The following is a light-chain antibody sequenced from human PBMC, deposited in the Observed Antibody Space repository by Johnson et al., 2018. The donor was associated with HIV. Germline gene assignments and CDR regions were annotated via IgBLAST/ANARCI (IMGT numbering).Light chain of an antibody. J-gene: IGLJ1*01. Sequence: QAVLTQPPSVSAAPGQKVTISCSGSSSNIGNTYVSWYQQLPGTAPKLLIYENNKRPSGIPDRFSGSKSGTSATLGITGLQTGDEADYYCGTWDSSLSKVFGTGTKVTVL. CDR2: ENN. V-gene: IGLV1-51*02. CDR1: SSNIGNTY. CDR3: GTWDSSLSKV.